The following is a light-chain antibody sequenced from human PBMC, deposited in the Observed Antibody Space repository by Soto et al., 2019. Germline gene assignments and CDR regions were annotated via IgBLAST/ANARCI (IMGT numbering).Light chain of an antibody. Sequence: EMVLTQSPGTLSLSPGERATLSCRASQSVSSNYLAWYQQKPGQSPRLLIYHASSRATGIPDRFSGSGSGTDFTLSISRLEPGDFAMYYCHHYGDSIVTFGGGTKVEIK. CDR3: HHYGDSIVT. J-gene: IGKJ4*01. V-gene: IGKV3-20*01. CDR2: HAS. CDR1: QSVSSNY.